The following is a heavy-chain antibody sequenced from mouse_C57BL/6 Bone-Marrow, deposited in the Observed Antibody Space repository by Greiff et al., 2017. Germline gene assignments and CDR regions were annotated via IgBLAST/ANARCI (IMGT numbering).Heavy chain of an antibody. J-gene: IGHJ1*03. Sequence: VQLQQSGGGLVKPGGSLKLSCAASGFTFSSYAMSWVRQTPEKRLEWVATISDGGSYTYYPDNVKGRFTISRDNAKNNLYLQMSHLKSEDTAMYYCARDFYWYFDVCGTGTTVTVSS. CDR3: ARDFYWYFDV. V-gene: IGHV5-4*01. CDR1: GFTFSSYA. CDR2: ISDGGSYT.